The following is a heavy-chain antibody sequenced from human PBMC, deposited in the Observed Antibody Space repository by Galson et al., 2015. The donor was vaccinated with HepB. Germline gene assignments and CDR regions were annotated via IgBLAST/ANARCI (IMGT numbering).Heavy chain of an antibody. D-gene: IGHD2/OR15-2a*01. CDR2: INSKSVGGTT. CDR3: IDPSLRESPL. V-gene: IGHV3-15*01. J-gene: IGHJ4*02. CDR1: GFTVSNAG. Sequence: SLRLSCAASGFTVSNAGMSWVRQAPGKGLQWVGHINSKSVGGTTNYAAPVKGRFTISREDPKNTLYLQMSSLKTEDTAVYYCIDPSLRESPLWGPGTLVTGSS.